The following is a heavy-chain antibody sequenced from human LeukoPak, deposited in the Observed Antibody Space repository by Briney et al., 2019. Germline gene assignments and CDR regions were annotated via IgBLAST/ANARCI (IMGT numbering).Heavy chain of an antibody. J-gene: IGHJ4*02. V-gene: IGHV3-43*02. CDR3: AKVGGYGGYYFDY. Sequence: PGGSLRLSCAASGFTFDDYAMQWLRQAPGKGLEWVSLISGDGGSTYYADSVKGRFTISRDNSKNSLYLQMNSLRTEDTALYYCAKVGGYGGYYFDYWGQGTLVTVSS. CDR1: GFTFDDYA. D-gene: IGHD3-16*01. CDR2: ISGDGGST.